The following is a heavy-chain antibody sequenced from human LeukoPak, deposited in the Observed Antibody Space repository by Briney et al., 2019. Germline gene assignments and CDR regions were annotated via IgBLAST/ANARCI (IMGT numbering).Heavy chain of an antibody. D-gene: IGHD5-18*01. CDR3: ARVGGYSYGRIFGY. CDR1: GFTFSSYD. CDR2: IGTAGDT. J-gene: IGHJ4*02. Sequence: SGGSLRLSCAASGFTFSSYDMHWVRQATGKGLEWVSAIGTAGDTYYPGSVKGRFTISRENAKNSLYLQMNSLRAEDTAVYYCARVGGYSYGRIFGYWGQGTLVTVSS. V-gene: IGHV3-13*01.